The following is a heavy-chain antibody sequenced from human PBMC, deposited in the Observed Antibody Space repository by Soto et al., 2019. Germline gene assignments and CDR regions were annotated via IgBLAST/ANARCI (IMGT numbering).Heavy chain of an antibody. CDR1: SGSISSGTW. Sequence: QVQLQESGPGLVKPSGTLSLTCAVSSGSISSGTWWSWVRQPPGKGLEWVGQIAHSWGTYYNPSLNSRVSISVDKSRNHISLRLNSVTAADTAVYFCAIHGGFCFDSWGQGTLVTVSS. CDR2: IAHSWGT. D-gene: IGHD4-17*01. CDR3: AIHGGFCFDS. J-gene: IGHJ4*02. V-gene: IGHV4-4*02.